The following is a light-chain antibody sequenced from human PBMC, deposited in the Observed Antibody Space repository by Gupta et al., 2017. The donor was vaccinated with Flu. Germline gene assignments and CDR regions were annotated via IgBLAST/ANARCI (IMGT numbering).Light chain of an antibody. CDR1: QTISNY. V-gene: IGKV1-39*01. J-gene: IGKJ2*01. CDR2: GAS. CDR3: QQSHSTPYT. Sequence: DIQMSQSPPSLSASVGDRVTITCRASQTISNYLTWYQQKPGKAPNLLIYGASSLQSGVPPRFSGSGSGTDFTLTISSLQPEDFATYYCQQSHSTPYTFGQGTRLEV.